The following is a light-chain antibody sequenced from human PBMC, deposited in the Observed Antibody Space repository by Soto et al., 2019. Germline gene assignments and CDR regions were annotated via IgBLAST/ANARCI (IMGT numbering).Light chain of an antibody. CDR2: HAS. CDR1: QSISGW. J-gene: IGKJ1*01. V-gene: IGKV1-5*01. Sequence: DIPMTQSPSTLSASVGDRVTITCRASQSISGWLACYQQSPGKAPKLPIYHASSFQTGVPSRFSGSGSGTKFTLTISSLQRDDLATYYCQPYENSPWAFGQGTKVEV. CDR3: QPYENSPWA.